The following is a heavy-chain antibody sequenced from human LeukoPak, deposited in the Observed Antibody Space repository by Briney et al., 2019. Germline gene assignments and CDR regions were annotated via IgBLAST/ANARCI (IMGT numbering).Heavy chain of an antibody. J-gene: IGHJ4*02. CDR3: ARDAWASISMIVVVITLMDY. D-gene: IGHD3-22*01. CDR2: ISYDGSNK. V-gene: IGHV3-30-3*01. Sequence: SCKASGGTFNSYAMHWVRQAPGKGLEWVAVISYDGSNKYYADSVKGRFTISRDNSKNTLYLQMNSLRAEDTAVYYCARDAWASISMIVVVITLMDYWGQGTLVTVSS. CDR1: GGTFNSYA.